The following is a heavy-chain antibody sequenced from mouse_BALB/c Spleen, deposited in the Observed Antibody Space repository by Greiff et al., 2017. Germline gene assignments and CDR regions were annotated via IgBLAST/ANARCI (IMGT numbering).Heavy chain of an antibody. J-gene: IGHJ4*01. Sequence: LQQPGSELVRPGASVKLSCKASGYTFTSYWMHWVKQRPGQGLEWIGNIYPGSGSTNYDEKLKSKATLTVDTSSSTAYMQLSSLTSEDSAVYYCTREGTAPFYYAMDYWGQGTSVTVSS. V-gene: IGHV1S22*01. CDR2: IYPGSGST. CDR1: GYTFTSYW. D-gene: IGHD1-2*01. CDR3: TREGTAPFYYAMDY.